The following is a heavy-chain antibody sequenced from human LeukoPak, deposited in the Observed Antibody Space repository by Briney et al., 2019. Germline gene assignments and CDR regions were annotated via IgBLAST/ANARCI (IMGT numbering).Heavy chain of an antibody. J-gene: IGHJ4*02. V-gene: IGHV3-11*01. CDR1: GFTFSDYY. CDR3: ARDKSNKGHGC. CDR2: VSNGGSSSI. Sequence: PGGSLRLSCAASGFTFSDYYMTWIPQAPGKGLEWVSYVSNGGSSSILYADPVKGRFTVFMDYAKNSLYLQMNSLRADDTGVYYCARDKSNKGHGCWGQGTLVTVSS.